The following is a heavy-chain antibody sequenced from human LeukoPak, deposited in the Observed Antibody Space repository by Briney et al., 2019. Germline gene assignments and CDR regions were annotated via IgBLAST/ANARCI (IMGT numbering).Heavy chain of an antibody. V-gene: IGHV4-59*08. CDR2: IYSSGST. CDR1: GGSISSYY. J-gene: IGHJ1*01. D-gene: IGHD6-19*01. CDR3: AVGYSSGWYPIFQH. Sequence: PSETLSLTCTVSGGSISSYYWSWIRQPPGKGLEWLGYIYSSGSTNYNPSLKSRVTISVDTSKKQFSLKLSSVTAADTSVYYCAVGYSSGWYPIFQHWGQGTQVTVSS.